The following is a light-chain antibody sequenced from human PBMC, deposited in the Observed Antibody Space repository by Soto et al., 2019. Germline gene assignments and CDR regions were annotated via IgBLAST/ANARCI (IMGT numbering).Light chain of an antibody. Sequence: QSALTQPASVSGSPGQSITISCTGTSSDVGIYNLVSWYQQHPGKAPKLLIYEGSKRPSGVSNRFSGSKSDNTASLTISGLQAEDEADYYCSSYAGSRMYVFGAGTKLTVL. V-gene: IGLV2-23*01. CDR1: SSDVGIYNL. J-gene: IGLJ1*01. CDR2: EGS. CDR3: SSYAGSRMYV.